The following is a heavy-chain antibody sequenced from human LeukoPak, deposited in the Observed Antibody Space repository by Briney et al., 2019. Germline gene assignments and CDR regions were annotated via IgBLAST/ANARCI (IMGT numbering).Heavy chain of an antibody. V-gene: IGHV3-23*01. J-gene: IGHJ3*02. CDR1: AFTFSSNS. Sequence: GGSLTLSCPPSAFTFSSNSMSWVSQPPRNGMEWVSSISGSVSSTYYADPVKGRFSISKANSKNTLYLQMNSLRAEETAVYYCAKSPFSSGWWRAFDIWGQGTMVTVSS. CDR2: ISGSVSST. D-gene: IGHD6-19*01. CDR3: AKSPFSSGWWRAFDI.